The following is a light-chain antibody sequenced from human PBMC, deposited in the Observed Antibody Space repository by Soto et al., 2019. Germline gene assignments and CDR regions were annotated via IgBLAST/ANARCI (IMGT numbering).Light chain of an antibody. V-gene: IGKV1-27*01. CDR3: QQYNSAPFT. J-gene: IGKJ3*01. Sequence: DIQMTQSPSSLSASVGDRVTITCRASLGISNYLAWYQQKPGKIPKLLIYPASTLQSGVPSRFSGSGSGTEFTLTISSLQPEEVATYYCQQYNSAPFTFGPGTKVDIK. CDR1: LGISNY. CDR2: PAS.